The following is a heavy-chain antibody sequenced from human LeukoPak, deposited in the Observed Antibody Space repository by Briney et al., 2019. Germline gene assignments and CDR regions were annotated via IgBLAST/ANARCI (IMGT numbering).Heavy chain of an antibody. J-gene: IGHJ4*02. CDR1: GFTFSNYA. V-gene: IGHV3-23*01. Sequence: GGSLRLSCAVSGFTFSNYAMRWVRQAPGKGLEWVSSLSGSGDSTYYAESVKGRSSISRDNSKNTLYLQMDSLRVEDTAVYYCAKPIVGNSLGFDCWGQGTLVTVSS. CDR3: AKPIVGNSLGFDC. D-gene: IGHD1-26*01. CDR2: LSGSGDST.